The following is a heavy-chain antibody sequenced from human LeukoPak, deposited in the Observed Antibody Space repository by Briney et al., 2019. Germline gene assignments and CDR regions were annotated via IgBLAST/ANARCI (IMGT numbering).Heavy chain of an antibody. CDR1: GYTFTSYY. D-gene: IGHD1-7*01. CDR3: ARDSLELRGKGENAFDI. CDR2: INPSGGST. J-gene: IGHJ3*02. V-gene: IGHV1-46*01. Sequence: ASVKVSCKASGYTFTSYYMHWVRQAPGQGLEWMGIINPSGGSTRYAQKFQGRVTMTRDTSTSTVYMELSSLRSEDTAVYYCARDSLELRGKGENAFDIWGQGTMVTVSS.